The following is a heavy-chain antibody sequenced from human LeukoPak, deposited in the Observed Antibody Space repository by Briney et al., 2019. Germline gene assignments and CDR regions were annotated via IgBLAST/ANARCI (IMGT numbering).Heavy chain of an antibody. CDR1: GFKFTTFA. V-gene: IGHV3-23*01. D-gene: IGHD2-8*01. Sequence: PGGSLRLSCAASGFKFTTFAMTWVRQAPGKGLEWVSTITGSGYYTYYADSVKGRFTVSRDNSKNTLYLHMNSLRAEDTALYYCAKAPDLTDTKHELDYWGQGTLVTVSS. J-gene: IGHJ4*02. CDR2: ITGSGYYT. CDR3: AKAPDLTDTKHELDY.